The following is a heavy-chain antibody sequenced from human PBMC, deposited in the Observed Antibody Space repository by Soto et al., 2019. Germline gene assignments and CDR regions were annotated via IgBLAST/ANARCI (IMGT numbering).Heavy chain of an antibody. D-gene: IGHD2-21*01. CDR2: IYYSGST. J-gene: IGHJ4*02. Sequence: PSETLSLTCTVSGGSISSYYWSWIRQPPGKGLEWIGYIYYSGSTNYNPSLKSRVTISVDTAKNRFSLKLSSVTAADTFVNGLASAYGGIAAYWGQGALVTVSS. CDR1: GGSISSYY. CDR3: ASAYGGIAAY. V-gene: IGHV4-59*01.